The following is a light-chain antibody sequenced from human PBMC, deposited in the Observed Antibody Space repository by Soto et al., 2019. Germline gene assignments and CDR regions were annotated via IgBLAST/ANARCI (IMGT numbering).Light chain of an antibody. J-gene: IGKJ1*01. CDR2: DVS. Sequence: DIQMTQSPSTLSASVGDRVTITCRASQTISNWLAWYQQKPGKAPRLLIYDVSTLQSGVPSRFSGSGSGTQFTLTISGLQPDDSATYYCQPYNSSWTFGQGTKVEIK. CDR3: QPYNSSWT. V-gene: IGKV1-5*01. CDR1: QTISNW.